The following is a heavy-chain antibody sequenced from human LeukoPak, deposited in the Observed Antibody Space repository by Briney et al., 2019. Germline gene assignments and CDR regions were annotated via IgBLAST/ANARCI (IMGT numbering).Heavy chain of an antibody. V-gene: IGHV4-39*01. CDR1: GGSIISSTYY. J-gene: IGHJ3*02. Sequence: SETLSLTCTVSGGSIISSTYYWGWIRQPPGQGLEWIGSIYYSGTTYYNPSLKSRVTISVDTSRNQFSLMLSSGSAAHTAVFHCARHSRGYYDSTGYYYGSHSFDIWGQGTMVTVSS. CDR2: IYYSGTT. CDR3: ARHSRGYYDSTGYYYGSHSFDI. D-gene: IGHD3-22*01.